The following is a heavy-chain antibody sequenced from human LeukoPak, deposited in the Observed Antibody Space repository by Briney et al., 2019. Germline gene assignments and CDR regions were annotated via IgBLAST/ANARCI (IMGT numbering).Heavy chain of an antibody. J-gene: IGHJ4*02. D-gene: IGHD2-8*01. CDR3: AKWHCTTSTCYYDY. CDR1: GFTVSSNY. Sequence: GGSLRLSCAASGFTVSSNYMSWVRQAPGKGLEWVSVIYSGGSTYYADSVKGRFTISRDNSKNTLYLQMNSLRADDTAVYYCAKWHCTTSTCYYDYWGQGTLVTVSS. CDR2: IYSGGST. V-gene: IGHV3-66*01.